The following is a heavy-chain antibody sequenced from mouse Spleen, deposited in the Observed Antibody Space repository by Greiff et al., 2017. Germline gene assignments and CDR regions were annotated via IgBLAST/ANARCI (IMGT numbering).Heavy chain of an antibody. V-gene: IGHV1-53*01. D-gene: IGHD1-1*01. CDR3: ARDYGSSFYAMDY. CDR2: INPSNGGT. J-gene: IGHJ4*01. CDR1: GYTFTSYW. Sequence: VKLQQSGTELVKPGASVKLSCKASGYTFTSYWMHWVKQRPGQGLEWIGNINPSNGGTNYNEKFKSKATLTVDKSSSTAYMQLSSLTSEDSAVYYCARDYGSSFYAMDYWGQGTSVTVSS.